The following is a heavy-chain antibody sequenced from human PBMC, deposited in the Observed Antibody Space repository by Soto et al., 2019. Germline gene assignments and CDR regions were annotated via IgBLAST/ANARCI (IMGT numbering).Heavy chain of an antibody. Sequence: GGSLRLSCAASGFTFSSYDMHWVRQATGKGPEWVSAIGTAGDTYYPGSVKGRFTISRENAKNSLYLQMNSLRAEDTAVYYCARVSPIYSSSWYDYWGQGTLVTVS. V-gene: IGHV3-13*01. J-gene: IGHJ4*02. CDR1: GFTFSSYD. CDR3: ARVSPIYSSSWYDY. D-gene: IGHD6-13*01. CDR2: IGTAGDT.